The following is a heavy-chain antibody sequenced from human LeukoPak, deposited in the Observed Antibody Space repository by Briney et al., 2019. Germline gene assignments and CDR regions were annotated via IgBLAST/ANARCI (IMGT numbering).Heavy chain of an antibody. D-gene: IGHD3-10*01. Sequence: TGGSLRLSCAASGFTFSSYSMNWIRKAPGKGLEWVAVTSHDENNKYYADSVKGRFTISRDNSKNTLYLQMNSLRTEDTAVYYCAKDVFGGIDYWGQGTLVTVSS. CDR3: AKDVFGGIDY. V-gene: IGHV3-30*18. CDR1: GFTFSSYS. CDR2: TSHDENNK. J-gene: IGHJ4*02.